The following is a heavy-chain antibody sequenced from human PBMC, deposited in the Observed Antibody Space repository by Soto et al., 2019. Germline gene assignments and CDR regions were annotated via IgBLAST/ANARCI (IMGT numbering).Heavy chain of an antibody. J-gene: IGHJ4*02. V-gene: IGHV3-9*01. CDR1: GFNFGDYH. Sequence: SLRLSCAASGFNFGDYHMHWVRQAPGKGLEWVSSISWNSGNLGYADSVKGRFTISRNNAKNSLYPQMNSLRREDTALYYCVKGTLFGVSVRHLDYWGQGTLVTVSS. CDR2: ISWNSGNL. D-gene: IGHD2-8*01. CDR3: VKGTLFGVSVRHLDY.